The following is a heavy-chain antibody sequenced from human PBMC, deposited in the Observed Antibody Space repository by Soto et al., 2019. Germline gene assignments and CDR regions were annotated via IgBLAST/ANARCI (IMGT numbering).Heavy chain of an antibody. CDR1: GFTFSSYG. CDR2: IWYDGSNK. Sequence: QVQVVESGGGVVQPGRSLRLSCAASGFTFSSYGMHWVRQAPGKGLEWVAVIWYDGSNKYYADSVKGRFTISRDNSKNTLYLQMNSLRAEDTAVYYCARALPPTTVVTPYYYYGMDVWGQGTTVTVSS. J-gene: IGHJ6*02. CDR3: ARALPPTTVVTPYYYYGMDV. D-gene: IGHD4-17*01. V-gene: IGHV3-33*01.